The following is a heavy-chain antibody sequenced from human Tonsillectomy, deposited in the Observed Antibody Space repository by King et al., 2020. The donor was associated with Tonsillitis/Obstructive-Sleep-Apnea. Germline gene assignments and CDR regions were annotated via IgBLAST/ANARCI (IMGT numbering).Heavy chain of an antibody. CDR1: GFSFTRFD. D-gene: IGHD3-9*01. V-gene: IGHV3-13*04. CDR2: VCAAVDT. Sequence: VQLVESGGGLVQPGGSLRLSCAASGFSFTRFDMHWVRQVPGKGLEWVSGVCAAVDTYYPDSVKGRFIISKENAKNPLYLQLNNLRVGDTAVYYCARGSKFDILSGHQIFDHWGQGTLVTGSS. CDR3: ARGSKFDILSGHQIFDH. J-gene: IGHJ4*02.